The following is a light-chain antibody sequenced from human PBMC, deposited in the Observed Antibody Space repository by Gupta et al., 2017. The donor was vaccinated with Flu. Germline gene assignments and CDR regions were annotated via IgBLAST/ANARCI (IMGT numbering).Light chain of an antibody. CDR2: EVN. Sequence: TIACSGTSSDVHFYNYVSWYQHLPVKAPKLLIYEVNNRPSGVSNRFSGSKSGSTASLTISGLRAEDEADYYCSSYTSYNTRERVFGTWTKFTVL. J-gene: IGLJ1*01. CDR3: SSYTSYNTRERV. CDR1: SSDVHFYNY. V-gene: IGLV2-14*01.